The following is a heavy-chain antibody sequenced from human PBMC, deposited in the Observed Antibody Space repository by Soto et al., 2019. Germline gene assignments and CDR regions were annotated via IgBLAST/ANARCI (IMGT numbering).Heavy chain of an antibody. CDR2: IIPILGIA. CDR3: ASYGYSSSWNDAFDI. D-gene: IGHD6-13*01. Sequence: SVKVSCKASGGTFSSYTISWVRQAPGQGLEWMGRIIPILGIANYAQKFQGRVTITADKSTSTAYMELSSLRSEDTAVYYCASYGYSSSWNDAFDIWGQGTMVTVSS. V-gene: IGHV1-69*02. J-gene: IGHJ3*02. CDR1: GGTFSSYT.